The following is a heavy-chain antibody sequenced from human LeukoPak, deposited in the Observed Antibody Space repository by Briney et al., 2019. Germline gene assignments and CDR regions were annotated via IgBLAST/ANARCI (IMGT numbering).Heavy chain of an antibody. Sequence: PGGSLRLSCAATGLTFSSYAMSLVRQAPGKGLEWVSAISGSGGSTYYADSVKGRFTISRDNSKNTLYLQMNSLRAEDTAVYYCAGGSGWLLFDYWGQGTLVTVSS. J-gene: IGHJ4*02. V-gene: IGHV3-23*01. D-gene: IGHD6-19*01. CDR3: AGGSGWLLFDY. CDR2: ISGSGGST. CDR1: GLTFSSYA.